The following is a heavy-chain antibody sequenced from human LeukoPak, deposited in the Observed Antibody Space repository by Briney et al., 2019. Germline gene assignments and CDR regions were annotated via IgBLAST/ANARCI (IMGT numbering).Heavy chain of an antibody. CDR3: ARALYNRGWYPDYFDS. D-gene: IGHD6-19*01. J-gene: IGHJ4*02. Sequence: GGSLRLSCAASGFTFSNYWMSWVRQAPGKGLEWVANIKRDGSDNYYVGSVEGRFTISRDNAKNSLYLQMSSLRAEDTAIYYCARALYNRGWYPDYFDSWGQGTLVTVCS. CDR2: IKRDGSDN. V-gene: IGHV3-7*01. CDR1: GFTFSNYW.